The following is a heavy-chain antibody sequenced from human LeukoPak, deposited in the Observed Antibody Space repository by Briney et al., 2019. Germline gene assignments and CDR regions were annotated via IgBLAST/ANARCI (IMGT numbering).Heavy chain of an antibody. CDR2: LSDSGGST. Sequence: GGSLRLSCAASGFTFRNYAMSWVRQAPGKGLEWVSVLSDSGGSTYYADSVKGRFTISRDNSKNTLYLQMNSLRAEDTAVYYCASDDVGYYSVYWGQGTLVTVSS. CDR1: GFTFRNYA. D-gene: IGHD1-26*01. CDR3: ASDDVGYYSVY. V-gene: IGHV3-23*01. J-gene: IGHJ4*02.